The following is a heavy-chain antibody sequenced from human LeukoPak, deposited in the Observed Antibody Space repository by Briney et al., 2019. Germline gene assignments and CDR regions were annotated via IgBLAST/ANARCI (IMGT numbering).Heavy chain of an antibody. V-gene: IGHV3-23*01. CDR2: ISGNGGST. CDR1: GFTFSSYA. J-gene: IGHJ4*02. D-gene: IGHD2-8*01. CDR3: AKGEVYARVGY. Sequence: QPGGSLRLSCAASGFTFSSYAMTWVRQAPGKGLEWVSAISGNGGSTYYADSVKGRFTISRDNSKNTLYLQMNSLRAEDTAVYYCAKGEVYARVGYWGQGTLVTVSS.